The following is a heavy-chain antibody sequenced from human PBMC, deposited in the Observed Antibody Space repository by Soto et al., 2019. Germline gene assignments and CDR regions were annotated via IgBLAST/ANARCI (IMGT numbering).Heavy chain of an antibody. Sequence: SETLSLTCTVSGGSISSYYWSWIRQPPGKGLEWIGYIYYSGSTNYNPSLKSRVTISVDTSKNQFSLKLSSVTAADTAVYYCASTYTYYDFWSGYSYNCFDSCGQGILVTVSS. CDR3: ASTYTYYDFWSGYSYNCFDS. CDR2: IYYSGST. D-gene: IGHD3-3*01. J-gene: IGHJ5*01. CDR1: GGSISSYY. V-gene: IGHV4-59*12.